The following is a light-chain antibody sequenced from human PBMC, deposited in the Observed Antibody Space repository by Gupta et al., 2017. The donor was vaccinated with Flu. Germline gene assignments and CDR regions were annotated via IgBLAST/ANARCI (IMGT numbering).Light chain of an antibody. CDR2: TTS. V-gene: IGKV1-39*01. Sequence: PSIRSASVGDRVTITCRASQNITKYLNWYQQKPGKAPELLIYTTSTLQSEVPSRFSSSGSGTDFTLTINSLQREDFATYYCQQTYKTPPTFGQGTKLEI. J-gene: IGKJ2*01. CDR1: QNITKY. CDR3: QQTYKTPPT.